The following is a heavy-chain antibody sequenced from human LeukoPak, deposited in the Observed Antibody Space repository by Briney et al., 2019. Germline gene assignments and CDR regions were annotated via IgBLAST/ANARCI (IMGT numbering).Heavy chain of an antibody. J-gene: IGHJ4*02. CDR2: ISGSGRST. V-gene: IGHV3-23*01. D-gene: IGHD6-19*01. Sequence: GGSLRLSCAASGFTCSSYAMSWVRQAPGKGLEWVSAISGSGRSTYYADSVKGRFTISRDNSKNTLYPQMNSLRAEDTAVYYCAKARQWLLPPWGYWGQGTLVTVSS. CDR1: GFTCSSYA. CDR3: AKARQWLLPPWGY.